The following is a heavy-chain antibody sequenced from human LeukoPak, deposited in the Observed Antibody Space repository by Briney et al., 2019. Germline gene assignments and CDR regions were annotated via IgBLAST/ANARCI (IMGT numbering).Heavy chain of an antibody. CDR1: GFTFSSYA. CDR3: ARSLTYYDFWSGYLLRYYFDY. V-gene: IGHV3-23*01. Sequence: GGSLRLSCAASGFTFSSYAMSWVRQAPGKGLEWVSAISGSGGSTYYADSVKGRFTISRDNSKNTLYLQMNSLRAEDTAVYYCARSLTYYDFWSGYLLRYYFDYWGQGTLVTVSS. D-gene: IGHD3-3*01. J-gene: IGHJ4*02. CDR2: ISGSGGST.